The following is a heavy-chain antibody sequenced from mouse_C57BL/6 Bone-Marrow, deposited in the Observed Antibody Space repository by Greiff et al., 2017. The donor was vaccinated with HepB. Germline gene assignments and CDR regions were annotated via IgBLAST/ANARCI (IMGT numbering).Heavy chain of an antibody. D-gene: IGHD2-4*01. V-gene: IGHV5-16*01. CDR3: ARDYDYDDGWYFDV. Sequence: EVMLVESEGGLVQPGSSMKLSCTASGFTFSDYYMAWVRQVPEKGLEWVANINYDGSSTYYLDSLKSRFIISRDNAKNILYLQMSSLKSEDTATYYCARDYDYDDGWYFDVWGTGTTVTVSS. J-gene: IGHJ1*03. CDR2: INYDGSST. CDR1: GFTFSDYY.